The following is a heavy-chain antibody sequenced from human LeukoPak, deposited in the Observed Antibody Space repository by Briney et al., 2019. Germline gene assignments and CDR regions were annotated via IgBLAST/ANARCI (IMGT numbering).Heavy chain of an antibody. CDR1: GGSISSSLYH. J-gene: IGHJ5*01. V-gene: IGHV4-39*01. CDR2: IYYTGTT. CDR3: ARHRGIGSTGYVRRWFDS. Sequence: PSETLSLTCTVSGGSISSSLYHWGWIRQSPGKNLEWLGSIYYTGTTHYNPSLKSRVTISVDTSKNQFSLNLTSVTAADTAVYYCARHRGIGSTGYVRRWFDSWGQGTLVTVSS. D-gene: IGHD2-8*02.